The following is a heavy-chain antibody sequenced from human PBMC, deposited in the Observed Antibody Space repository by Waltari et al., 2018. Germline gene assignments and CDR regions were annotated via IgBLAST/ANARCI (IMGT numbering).Heavy chain of an antibody. V-gene: IGHV1-3*01. Sequence: QVQLVQSGAEVKKPGASVKVSCKASGYTFTSYAMHWVRQAPGQRLEWMGWINAGNGNTKYSQKFQGRVTITRDTSASTAYMELSSLRSEDTAVYYCARGRIAVAGPGYFDYWGQGTLVTVSS. J-gene: IGHJ4*02. CDR1: GYTFTSYA. CDR2: INAGNGNT. D-gene: IGHD6-19*01. CDR3: ARGRIAVAGPGYFDY.